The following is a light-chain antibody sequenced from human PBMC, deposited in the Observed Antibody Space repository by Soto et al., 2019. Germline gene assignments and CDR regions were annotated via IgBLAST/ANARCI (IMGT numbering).Light chain of an antibody. Sequence: EIVLTQSPGTLSLSPGERATLSCRASQSVSGSYLAWYQQKPGQAPRLLIYGASSRATGIPDRFSGSGSGTDFTLTISRLEPEDFAVSYCQQYGSSPQTLGQGTKVEIK. V-gene: IGKV3-20*01. CDR1: QSVSGSY. CDR3: QQYGSSPQT. J-gene: IGKJ1*01. CDR2: GAS.